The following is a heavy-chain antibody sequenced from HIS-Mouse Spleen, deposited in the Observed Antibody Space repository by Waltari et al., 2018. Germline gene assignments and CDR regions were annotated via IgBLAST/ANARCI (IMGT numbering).Heavy chain of an antibody. CDR2: IYYSGST. Sequence: QLQLQESGPGLVKPSETLSLTCTFSGGPISSRSYYWGWFRQPPGKGLEWIGSIYYSGSTYYNPSLKSRVTISVDTSKNQFSLKLSSVTAADTAVYYCAREIPYSSSWYDWYFDLWGRGTLVTVSS. CDR3: AREIPYSSSWYDWYFDL. D-gene: IGHD6-13*01. CDR1: GGPISSRSYY. J-gene: IGHJ2*01. V-gene: IGHV4-39*07.